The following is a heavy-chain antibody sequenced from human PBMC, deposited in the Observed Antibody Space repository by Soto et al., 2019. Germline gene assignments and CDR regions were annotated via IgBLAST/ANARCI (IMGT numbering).Heavy chain of an antibody. Sequence: GGSLRLSCAASGFTFSNAWMNWVRQAPGKGLEWVGRIKSKTDGGTTDYAAPGKGRFTISRDDSKNTLYLQMNSLKTEDTAVYYCTTPYDILTGYSDWFDPWGQGTLVTVSS. V-gene: IGHV3-15*07. CDR1: GFTFSNAW. CDR3: TTPYDILTGYSDWFDP. J-gene: IGHJ5*02. D-gene: IGHD3-9*01. CDR2: IKSKTDGGTT.